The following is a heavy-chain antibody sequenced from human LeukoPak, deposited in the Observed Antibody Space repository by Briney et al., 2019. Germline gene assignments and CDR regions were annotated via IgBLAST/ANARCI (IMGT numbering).Heavy chain of an antibody. J-gene: IGHJ4*02. CDR2: ISAYNDNT. Sequence: ASVKVSCKASGYTFTGYYMHWVRQAPGQGLEWMGWISAYNDNTNYAQKLQGRVTMTTDTSTSTAYMELRSLRSDDTAVYYCARDTYDFWSGYSYWGQGTLDTVSS. D-gene: IGHD3-3*01. V-gene: IGHV1-18*04. CDR1: GYTFTGYY. CDR3: ARDTYDFWSGYSY.